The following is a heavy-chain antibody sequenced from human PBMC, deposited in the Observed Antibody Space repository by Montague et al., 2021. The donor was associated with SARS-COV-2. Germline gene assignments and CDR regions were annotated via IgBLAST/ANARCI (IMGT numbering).Heavy chain of an antibody. J-gene: IGHJ4*01. Sequence: TLSLTCTVSGASIGSGDYCWSWVRQPTGKELEWIGRVRTSGSTNYNPSLESRVTISRDPAKNQFSLTLYSVTAADTAVYFCAIDSDYEALDNWGQGTLVTVSS. V-gene: IGHV4-61*02. CDR2: VRTSGST. CDR3: AIDSDYEALDN. CDR1: GASIGSGDYC. D-gene: IGHD5-12*01.